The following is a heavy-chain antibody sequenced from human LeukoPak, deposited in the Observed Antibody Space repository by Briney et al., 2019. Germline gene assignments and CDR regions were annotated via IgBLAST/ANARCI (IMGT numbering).Heavy chain of an antibody. V-gene: IGHV3-21*01. CDR3: AKLRPSRVLRYFDWLRGTNEVRRRNDY. J-gene: IGHJ4*02. D-gene: IGHD3-9*01. Sequence: PGGSLRLSCAASGFTFSSYSMNWVRQAPGKGLEWVSSITSSSTYIYYADSVKGRFTISRDNAENSLYLQMNSLRAEDTAVYYCAKLRPSRVLRYFDWLRGTNEVRRRNDYWGQGTLVTVSS. CDR2: ITSSSTYI. CDR1: GFTFSSYS.